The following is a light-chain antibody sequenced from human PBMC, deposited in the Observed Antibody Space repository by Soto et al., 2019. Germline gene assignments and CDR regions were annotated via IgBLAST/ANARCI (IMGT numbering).Light chain of an antibody. CDR3: SSYTSSSTLDV. CDR2: EVS. J-gene: IGLJ1*01. CDR1: SSDVGGYNY. Sequence: QSALTQPASVSGSPGQSITISCTGTSSDVGGYNYVSWYQQHPGKAPKLMIYEVSNRPSRVSNRFSGSKSGNTASLNISGLQAEDEADYYCSSYTSSSTLDVFGTGTKLTVL. V-gene: IGLV2-14*01.